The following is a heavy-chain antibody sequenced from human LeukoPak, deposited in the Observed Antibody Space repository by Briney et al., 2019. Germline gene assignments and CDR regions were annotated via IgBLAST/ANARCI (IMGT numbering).Heavy chain of an antibody. D-gene: IGHD3-16*01. Sequence: SETLSLTCTVSGGSISSYYWSWIRQPAGKGLEWIGRIYTSGSTNYNPSLKSRVTMSVDTSKNQFYLQLSSLTAADTAVYYCSRLGRRYYYYMDVWGKGTTVTVSS. J-gene: IGHJ6*03. CDR1: GGSISSYY. CDR2: IYTSGST. V-gene: IGHV4-4*07. CDR3: SRLGRRYYYYMDV.